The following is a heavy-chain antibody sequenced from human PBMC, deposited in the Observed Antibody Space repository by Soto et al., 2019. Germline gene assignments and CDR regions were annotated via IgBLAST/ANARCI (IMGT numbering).Heavy chain of an antibody. Sequence: EVQLVESGGDLVQPGGSLRLSCAASGFAVSSNYMTWVRQAPGKGLEWVSVIHSGGDTHYADSVRGRFTISRDNSKNTLYIPMNSQRAEDTAVYYWARSRTGTTSGGMGVWGQGTTVTVSS. CDR3: ARSRTGTTSGGMGV. CDR1: GFAVSSNY. D-gene: IGHD1-7*01. V-gene: IGHV3-66*01. J-gene: IGHJ6*02. CDR2: IHSGGDT.